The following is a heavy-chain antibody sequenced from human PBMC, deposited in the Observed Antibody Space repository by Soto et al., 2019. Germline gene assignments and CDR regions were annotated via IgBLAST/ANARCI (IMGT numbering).Heavy chain of an antibody. J-gene: IGHJ4*02. CDR1: GYTFTSYA. CDR2: INAGNGNT. D-gene: IGHD3-3*01. Sequence: ASVKVSCKASGYTFTSYAMHWVRQAPGQRLEWMGWINAGNGNTKYSQKFQGRVTITRDTSASTAYMELSSLRSEDTAVYYCAREGWYYDFWSGLSQGNGYFDYWGQGTLVTGST. CDR3: AREGWYYDFWSGLSQGNGYFDY. V-gene: IGHV1-3*01.